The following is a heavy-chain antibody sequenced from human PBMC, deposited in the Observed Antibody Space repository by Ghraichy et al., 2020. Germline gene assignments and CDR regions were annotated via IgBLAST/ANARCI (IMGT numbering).Heavy chain of an antibody. Sequence: GGSLRLSCAASGFSFSSYSMHWVRQAPGKGLEWVAVISSDGSNKYYRDSVKGRFTIARDDSKNTVYLQMNSLISEDTSIYSCAKTGGTGGFSFYGVDVWGQGTLVTVSS. CDR2: ISSDGSNK. D-gene: IGHD2-8*02. V-gene: IGHV3-30*04. CDR1: GFSFSSYS. CDR3: AKTGGTGGFSFYGVDV. J-gene: IGHJ6*02.